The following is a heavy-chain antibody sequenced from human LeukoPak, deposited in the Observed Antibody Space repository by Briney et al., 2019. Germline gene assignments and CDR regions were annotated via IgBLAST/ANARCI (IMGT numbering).Heavy chain of an antibody. J-gene: IGHJ4*02. CDR1: GGSFSGYD. D-gene: IGHD1-26*01. V-gene: IGHV4-34*01. CDR3: ARGVSDGSYFAY. CDR2: IHHSGST. Sequence: KPSETLSLTCALYGGSFSGYDWHWIRQPPGKGLEWIGEIHHSGSTNYNPSLKSRVTMSLDTSKNQFSLKLSSVTAADAAVCYCARGVSDGSYFAYWGQGTLVTVSS.